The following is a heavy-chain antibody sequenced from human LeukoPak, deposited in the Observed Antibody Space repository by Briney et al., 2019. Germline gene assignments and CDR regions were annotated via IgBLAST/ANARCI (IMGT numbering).Heavy chain of an antibody. CDR1: GFIFTSNR. CDR3: TRGLGEHGGVSDR. D-gene: IGHD3-16*01. CDR2: IKHDGSEQ. V-gene: IGHV3-7*01. J-gene: IGHJ5*02. Sequence: AGGSLRLSCAASGFIFTSNRMNWVRQAPGKGLGWVANIKHDGSEQIYVDSVKGRFTISRDSAKDSVYLQMNSLRAEDTAVYYCTRGLGEHGGVSDRWGQGTLVIVS.